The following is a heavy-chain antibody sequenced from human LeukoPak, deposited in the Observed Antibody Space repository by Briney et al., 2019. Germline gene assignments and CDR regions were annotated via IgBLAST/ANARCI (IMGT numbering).Heavy chain of an antibody. J-gene: IGHJ4*02. CDR1: GGSISSYY. CDR3: ARESYDFWSGSSYYFDY. V-gene: IGHV4-4*07. D-gene: IGHD3-3*01. CDR2: IYTSGST. Sequence: PSETLSLTCTVSGGSISSYYWSWIRQPAGKGLEWIGRIYTSGSTNYNPSLKSRVTMSVDTSKNQFSLKLSSVTAADTAVYYCARESYDFWSGSSYYFDYWGQGTLVTVSS.